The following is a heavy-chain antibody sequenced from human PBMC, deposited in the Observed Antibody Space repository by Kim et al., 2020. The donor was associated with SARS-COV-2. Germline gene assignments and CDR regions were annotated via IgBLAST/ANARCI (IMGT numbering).Heavy chain of an antibody. D-gene: IGHD5-18*01. J-gene: IGHJ6*04. V-gene: IGHV2-70*01. Sequence: KYYSTSLKTRLTISKDTSKNQVVLTMTNMDPVDTATYYCARMDAAMVGLDVWGKGTTVTVSS. CDR2: K. CDR3: ARMDAAMVGLDV.